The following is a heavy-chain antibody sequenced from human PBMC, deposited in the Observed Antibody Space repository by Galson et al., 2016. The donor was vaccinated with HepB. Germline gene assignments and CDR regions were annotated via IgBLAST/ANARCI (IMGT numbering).Heavy chain of an antibody. CDR2: INGGGGTT. V-gene: IGHV3-23*01. CDR1: GFTFTNYA. D-gene: IGHD2-21*01. CDR3: AKDAIPYYYYYMDV. J-gene: IGHJ6*03. Sequence: SLRLSCAASGFTFTNYAMTWVRQAPGKGLEWVSTINGGGGTTYNADSVKGRFTISRDNSKKTLYLQMNSLRAEDTAVYYCAKDAIPYYYYYMDVWGKGTTVTVSS.